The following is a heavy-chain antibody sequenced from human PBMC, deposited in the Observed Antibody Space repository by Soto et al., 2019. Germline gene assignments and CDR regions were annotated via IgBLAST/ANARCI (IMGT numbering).Heavy chain of an antibody. CDR2: IKSKTDGGTT. CDR1: GFTFSNAW. CDR3: TTEPYDFWCGTFDY. Sequence: EVQLVESGGGLVKPGGSLRLSCAASGFTFSNAWMNWVRQAPGKGLEWVGRIKSKTDGGTTDYAAPVKGRFTISRDDSKNTLYLQMNSLKTEDTVVYYGTTEPYDFWCGTFDYWGQGTLVTVSS. J-gene: IGHJ4*02. D-gene: IGHD3-3*01. V-gene: IGHV3-15*07.